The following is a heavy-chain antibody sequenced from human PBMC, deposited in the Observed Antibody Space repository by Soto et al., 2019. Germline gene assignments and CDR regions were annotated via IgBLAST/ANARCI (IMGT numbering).Heavy chain of an antibody. D-gene: IGHD6-19*01. V-gene: IGHV3-23*01. J-gene: IGHJ4*02. Sequence: EVQLLESGGGLVQPGGSLGPSFAASEFPFSTYALTWVPQAPGRGLEWVSGISGSGDSTYYADSVKGRFTVSRDNSKNTLYLQMNSLRGEDTAVFYCAKERSSGWSFDYWGQGTLVTVSP. CDR2: ISGSGDST. CDR3: AKERSSGWSFDY. CDR1: EFPFSTYA.